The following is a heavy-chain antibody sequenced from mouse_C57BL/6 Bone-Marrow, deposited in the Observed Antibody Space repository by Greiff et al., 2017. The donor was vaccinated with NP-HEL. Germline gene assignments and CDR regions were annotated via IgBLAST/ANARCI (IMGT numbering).Heavy chain of an antibody. CDR3: TRLYGYDAGFDY. CDR1: GFTFSDAW. V-gene: IGHV6-6*01. CDR2: IRNKANNHAT. J-gene: IGHJ2*01. Sequence: EVHLVESGGGLVQPGGSMKLSCAASGFTFSDAWMDWVRQSPEKGLEWVAEIRNKANNHATYYAESVKGRFTISRDDSKSSVYLQMNSLRAEDTGIYYCTRLYGYDAGFDYWGQGTTLTVSS. D-gene: IGHD2-2*01.